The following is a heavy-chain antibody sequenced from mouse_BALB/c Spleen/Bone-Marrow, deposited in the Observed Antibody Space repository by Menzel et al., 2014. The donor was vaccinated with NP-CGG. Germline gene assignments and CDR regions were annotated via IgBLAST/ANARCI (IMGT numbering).Heavy chain of an antibody. CDR3: TRGEDY. V-gene: IGHV14-3*02. J-gene: IGHJ2*01. CDR2: IDPANGNT. Sequence: EVQLQQSGAELVKPGASVKLSCTGSGFNIKDTFMHWVKQRPEQGLVWIGRIDPANGNTKYDPKFQGKATITADTSSNTAYLHLTSLTSEDTAVYYCTRGEDYWGQGTTLAVSS. CDR1: GFNIKDTF.